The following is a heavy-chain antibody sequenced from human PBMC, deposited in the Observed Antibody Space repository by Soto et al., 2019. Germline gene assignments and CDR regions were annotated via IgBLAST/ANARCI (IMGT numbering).Heavy chain of an antibody. J-gene: IGHJ6*02. V-gene: IGHV4-4*02. CDR3: AGGYSYGYDYYYGMDV. CDR1: GGSISSSNW. Sequence: PSETLSLTCAVSGGSISSSNWWSWVRQPPGKGLEWIGEIYHSGSTNYNPSLKSRVTISVDKSKNQFSLKLSSVTAADTAVYYCAGGYSYGYDYYYGMDVWGQGTTVTVSS. CDR2: IYHSGST. D-gene: IGHD5-18*01.